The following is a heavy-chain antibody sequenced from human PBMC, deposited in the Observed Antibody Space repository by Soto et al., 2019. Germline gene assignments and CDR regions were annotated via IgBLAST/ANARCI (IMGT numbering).Heavy chain of an antibody. D-gene: IGHD2-21*02. CDR1: GGTFSSYA. Sequence: QVQLVQSGAEVKKPGSSVKVSCKASGGTFSSYAISWVRQAPGQGLEWMGGIIPIFGTANYAQKFQGRVTITADAYTSTAYMELSSLRSEDTAVYYCARDRHIVVVTADYYYYGMDVWGQGTTVTVSS. V-gene: IGHV1-69*01. CDR2: IIPIFGTA. J-gene: IGHJ6*02. CDR3: ARDRHIVVVTADYYYYGMDV.